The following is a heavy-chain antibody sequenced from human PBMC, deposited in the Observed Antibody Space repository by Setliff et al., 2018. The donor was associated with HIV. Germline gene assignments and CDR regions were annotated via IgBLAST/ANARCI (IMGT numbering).Heavy chain of an antibody. D-gene: IGHD1-26*01. V-gene: IGHV3-48*03. CDR1: GFTFSRYE. CDR2: ISSSGANSDTII. J-gene: IGHJ4*02. CDR3: ARESKGAMALEIFDY. Sequence: PGGSLRLSCTTSGFTFSRYEMNWVRQTPEKGLEWIAYISSSGANSDTIIYYAESVKGRFTISRDNARNSLYLHMSSLTGEDTAVYYCARESKGAMALEIFDYWGQGTLVTVSS.